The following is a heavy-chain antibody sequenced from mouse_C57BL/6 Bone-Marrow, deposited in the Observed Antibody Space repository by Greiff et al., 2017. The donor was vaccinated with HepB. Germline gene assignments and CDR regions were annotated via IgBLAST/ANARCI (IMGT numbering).Heavy chain of an antibody. CDR3: TTMITYYFDY. CDR2: IDPENGDT. Sequence: VQLQQSGAELVRPGASVKLSCTASGFNIKDDYMHWVKQRPEQGLEWIGWIDPENGDTEYASKFQGKATITADTSSNTASLQLSSLTSEDTAVYYCTTMITYYFDYWGQGTTLTVSS. V-gene: IGHV14-4*01. D-gene: IGHD2-4*01. CDR1: GFNIKDDY. J-gene: IGHJ2*01.